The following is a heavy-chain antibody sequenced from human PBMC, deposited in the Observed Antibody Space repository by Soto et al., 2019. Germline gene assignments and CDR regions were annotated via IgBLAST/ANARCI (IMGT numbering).Heavy chain of an antibody. Sequence: ASVKVSCKASGYTFTSYYMHWVRQAPGQGLEWMGIINPSDGSTVYAQKFQGRVTMTRDTSTSTVSMELSSLRYEDTAVYYCAREQGDQGRRYSPGMDVWGPGTTVTVYS. D-gene: IGHD2-21*02. CDR1: GYTFTSYY. CDR3: AREQGDQGRRYSPGMDV. V-gene: IGHV1-46*01. CDR2: INPSDGST. J-gene: IGHJ6*02.